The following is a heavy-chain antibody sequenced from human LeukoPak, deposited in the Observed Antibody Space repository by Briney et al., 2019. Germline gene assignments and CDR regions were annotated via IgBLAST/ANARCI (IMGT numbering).Heavy chain of an antibody. D-gene: IGHD6-19*01. V-gene: IGHV3-21*01. J-gene: IGHJ6*02. CDR1: GFTFSSYS. CDR2: ISSSSSYI. CDR3: ARSAGLFAGDYYYGMDV. Sequence: GGFLRLSCAASGFTFSSYSMNWVRQAPGKGLEWVSSISSSSSYIYYADSVKGRFTISRDNAKNSLYLQMNSLRAEDTAVYYCARSAGLFAGDYYYGMDVWGQGTTVTVSS.